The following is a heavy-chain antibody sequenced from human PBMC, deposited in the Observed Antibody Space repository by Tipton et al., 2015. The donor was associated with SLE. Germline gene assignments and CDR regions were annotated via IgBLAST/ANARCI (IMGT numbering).Heavy chain of an antibody. J-gene: IGHJ6*02. V-gene: IGHV3-21*04. D-gene: IGHD2-15*01. Sequence: SLRLSCAASGFTFSSYAMSWVRQAPGKGLEWVSSISSSSNYIYYADSMKGRFTISRDNAKNSLYLQMNSLRAEDTAVYYCARVVVPYYYYYYGMDVWGQGTTVTVSS. CDR1: GFTFSSYA. CDR3: ARVVVPYYYYYYGMDV. CDR2: ISSSSNYI.